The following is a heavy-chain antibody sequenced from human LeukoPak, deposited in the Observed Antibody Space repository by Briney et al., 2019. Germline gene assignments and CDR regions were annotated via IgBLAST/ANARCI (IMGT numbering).Heavy chain of an antibody. J-gene: IGHJ4*02. V-gene: IGHV3-30*01. CDR1: GLTFSSYA. D-gene: IGHD3-22*01. CDR2: ISYDGSNK. CDR3: ARDLYDSSGFSDY. Sequence: GGSLRLSCAASGLTFSSYAMHWVRQAPGKGLEWVAVISYDGSNKYYADSVKGRFTISRDNSKNTLYLQMNSLRAEDTAVYHCARDLYDSSGFSDYWGQGTLVTVSS.